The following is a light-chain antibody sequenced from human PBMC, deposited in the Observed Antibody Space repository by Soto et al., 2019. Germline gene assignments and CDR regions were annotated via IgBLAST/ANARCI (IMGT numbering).Light chain of an antibody. CDR2: GAS. CDR3: QQCYSSPCT. J-gene: IGKJ2*02. CDR1: QNIRNY. V-gene: IGKV1-39*01. Sequence: DIRLTQSPSSLSASVGDRVTITCRSSQNIRNYLNWYQQKPGKAPQLLIYGASNLQSGVPSRFSGSGSGTDFIVTISSLQPEDFATYFCQQCYSSPCTFGQGAKLEIK.